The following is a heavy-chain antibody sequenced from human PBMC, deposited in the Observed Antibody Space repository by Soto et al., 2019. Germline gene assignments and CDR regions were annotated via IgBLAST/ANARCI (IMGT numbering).Heavy chain of an antibody. V-gene: IGHV2-5*02. CDR3: ALRQVQRIDY. J-gene: IGHJ4*02. CDR2: IYWDDDK. Sequence: QITLKESGPTLVKPTQTLTLTCTFSGFSLRTSGMAVGWIRQPPGKALEWLALIYWDDDKRYSPSLKSRVTITKDTSKNQVVLTMTNMDPVDTATYYCALRQVQRIDYWGQGTLVTVSS. CDR1: GFSLRTSGMA. D-gene: IGHD1-1*01.